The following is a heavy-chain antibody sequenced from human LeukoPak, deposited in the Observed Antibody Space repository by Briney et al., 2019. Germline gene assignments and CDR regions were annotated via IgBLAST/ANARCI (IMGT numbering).Heavy chain of an antibody. CDR1: GSTFSNYW. Sequence: GASLKISCKGSGSTFSNYWIGWVRQLPGKGLEWMGIIYPGDSDTRYSPSFQGQVTFSAAKSINTAYLQWSSLKASDTAIYYCTRRGNYYVSDYWGQGTPVTVSS. D-gene: IGHD1-26*01. CDR2: IYPGDSDT. CDR3: TRRGNYYVSDY. V-gene: IGHV5-51*01. J-gene: IGHJ4*02.